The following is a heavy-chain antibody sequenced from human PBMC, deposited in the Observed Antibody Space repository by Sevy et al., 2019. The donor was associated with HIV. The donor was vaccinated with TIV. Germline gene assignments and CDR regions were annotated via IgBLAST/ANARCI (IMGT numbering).Heavy chain of an antibody. CDR3: ARDPTGAAAAMSWFDP. V-gene: IGHV1-2*02. CDR2: INPNSGGT. CDR1: GYTFTGYY. D-gene: IGHD2-2*01. J-gene: IGHJ5*02. Sequence: ASVKVSCKASGYTFTGYYIHWVRQAPGQGLERMGWINPNSGGTNSAQKFQGRVTMTRDTSISTAYMELSRLRSDDTAVYYCARDPTGAAAAMSWFDPWGQGTLVTISS.